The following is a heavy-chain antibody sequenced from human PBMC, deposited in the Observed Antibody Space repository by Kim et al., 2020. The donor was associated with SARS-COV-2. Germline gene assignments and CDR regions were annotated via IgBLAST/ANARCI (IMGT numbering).Heavy chain of an antibody. CDR1: GFTFSSYA. CDR2: ISGSGGST. Sequence: GGSLRLSCAASGFTFSSYAMNWVRQAPGKGLEWVSAISGSGGSTYYADSVKGRFTISRDNSKNTLYLQMNSLRAEDTAVYYCAKDGGGAARPRNWFDPWGQGTLVTVSS. J-gene: IGHJ5*02. D-gene: IGHD6-6*01. V-gene: IGHV3-23*01. CDR3: AKDGGGAARPRNWFDP.